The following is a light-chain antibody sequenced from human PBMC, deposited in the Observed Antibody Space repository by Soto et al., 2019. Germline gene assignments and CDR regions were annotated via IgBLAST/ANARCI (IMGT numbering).Light chain of an antibody. Sequence: DIQMTQSPSTLSASVGDGVTITCRASQSISTYLAWYRHKPGEAPKLLIYKASTLERGVPSRFSGSGSGTDFTLTISSLQPDDFATYYCQPYNSDSRTFGQGTKVEAK. J-gene: IGKJ1*01. V-gene: IGKV1-5*03. CDR1: QSISTY. CDR3: QPYNSDSRT. CDR2: KAS.